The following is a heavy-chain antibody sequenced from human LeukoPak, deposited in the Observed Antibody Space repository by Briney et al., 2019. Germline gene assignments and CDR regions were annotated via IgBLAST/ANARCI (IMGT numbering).Heavy chain of an antibody. V-gene: IGHV4-61*01. CDR3: ARTTIVATIWDY. Sequence: SETLSLTCSVSGGSVSSGSYYWSWIRQPPGVGLEWIGSIHYSGSTNYNPSLKSRVTISVDTSKKQFSLKMNSVTAADTAVYYCARTTIVATIWDYWGQGTLVTVSS. CDR2: IHYSGST. CDR1: GGSVSSGSYY. J-gene: IGHJ4*02. D-gene: IGHD5-12*01.